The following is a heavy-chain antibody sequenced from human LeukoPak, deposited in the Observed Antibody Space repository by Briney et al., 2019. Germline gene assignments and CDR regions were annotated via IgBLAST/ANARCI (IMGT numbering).Heavy chain of an antibody. Sequence: SETLSLTCTVSGGSIINYSWSWIRQPAGKGLEWIGRVYTSGSTNYNPPLKSRVTMSVDTSKNQFSLKLSSVTAADTAVYYCARGSGYSGYYFDYWGQGTLVTVSS. J-gene: IGHJ4*02. CDR3: ARGSGYSGYYFDY. V-gene: IGHV4-4*07. CDR2: VYTSGST. D-gene: IGHD3-3*01. CDR1: GGSIINYS.